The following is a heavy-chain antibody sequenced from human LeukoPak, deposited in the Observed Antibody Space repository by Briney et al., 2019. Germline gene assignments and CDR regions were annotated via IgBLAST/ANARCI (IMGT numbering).Heavy chain of an antibody. CDR3: AKEMQRGDPSLDY. Sequence: GGFLRLSCAASGFTFSSYGMHWVRQAPGKGLEWVAVISYDGSNKYYADSVKGRFTISRDNSKNTLYLQMNSLRAEDTAVYYCAKEMQRGDPSLDYWGQGTLVTVSS. D-gene: IGHD4-17*01. V-gene: IGHV3-30*18. CDR1: GFTFSSYG. J-gene: IGHJ4*02. CDR2: ISYDGSNK.